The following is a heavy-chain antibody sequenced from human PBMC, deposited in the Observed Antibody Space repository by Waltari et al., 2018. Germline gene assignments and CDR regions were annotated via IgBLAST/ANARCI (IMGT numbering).Heavy chain of an antibody. Sequence: EVHLVESGGGLVQPGGSLRLSCAASGFTFSTYWMTWVRQAPGKGLEWLANIKDYGSEKNYVDSVKGRLTISRENAKNSLYLQMNSLRAEDTAVYYCARDPHYSNFDYWGQGTLVTVSS. CDR1: GFTFSTYW. J-gene: IGHJ4*02. CDR3: ARDPHYSNFDY. CDR2: IKDYGSEK. D-gene: IGHD4-4*01. V-gene: IGHV3-7*01.